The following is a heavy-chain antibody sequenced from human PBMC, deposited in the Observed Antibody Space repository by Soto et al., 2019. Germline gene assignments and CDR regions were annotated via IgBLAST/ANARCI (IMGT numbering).Heavy chain of an antibody. CDR1: GGTFSSYA. CDR2: IIPIFGTA. V-gene: IGHV1-69*12. J-gene: IGHJ4*02. CDR3: ASTPRDIVATASLRY. D-gene: IGHD5-12*01. Sequence: QVQLVQSGAEVKKPGSSVKVSCKASGGTFSSYAISWVRQAPGQGLEWMGGIIPIFGTANYAQKFQGRVTIHADESTSTAYMELSSLRSEDTAVYYCASTPRDIVATASLRYWGQGTLVTVSS.